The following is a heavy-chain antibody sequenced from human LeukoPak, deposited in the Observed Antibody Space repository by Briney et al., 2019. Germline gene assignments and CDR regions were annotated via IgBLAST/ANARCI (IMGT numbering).Heavy chain of an antibody. V-gene: IGHV3-66*01. Sequence: GGSLRLSCAACGLTVSSNYMTWVRQGPGKGLEWVSVIYTGGNTYYADSVKGRFTVSRDNAKNPLYLQMNSLRAEDTAVYYCAELGITMIGGVWGKGTTVTISS. CDR1: GLTVSSNY. J-gene: IGHJ6*04. CDR3: AELGITMIGGV. CDR2: IYTGGNT. D-gene: IGHD3-10*02.